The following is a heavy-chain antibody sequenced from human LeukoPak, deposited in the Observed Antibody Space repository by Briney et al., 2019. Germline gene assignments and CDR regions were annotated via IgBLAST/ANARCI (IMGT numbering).Heavy chain of an antibody. CDR3: AYDFWSGSFDY. V-gene: IGHV4-39*01. J-gene: IGHJ4*02. D-gene: IGHD3-3*01. CDR2: IYYSGST. Sequence: SETLSLTCTVSGGSISSSSYYWGWIRQPPGKGPEWIGSIYYSGSTYYNPSLKSRVTISVDTSKNQFSLKLSSVTAADTAVYYCAYDFWSGSFDYWGQGTLVTVSS. CDR1: GGSISSSSYY.